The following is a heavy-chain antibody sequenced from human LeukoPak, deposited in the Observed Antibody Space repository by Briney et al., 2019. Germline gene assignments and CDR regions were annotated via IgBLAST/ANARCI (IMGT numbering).Heavy chain of an antibody. CDR1: GDSVSSNNGA. Sequence: SQTLSLTCAISGDSVSSNNGAWNWTRQSPSRGLEWLGRTYYRSKWYNDYAGSFISRITISPDTSKNQFSLQLDSVTPEDTAVYYCARDVGATGWHTFDYWGQGTLVTVSS. CDR3: ARDVGATGWHTFDY. V-gene: IGHV6-1*01. J-gene: IGHJ4*02. CDR2: TYYRSKWYN. D-gene: IGHD3-9*01.